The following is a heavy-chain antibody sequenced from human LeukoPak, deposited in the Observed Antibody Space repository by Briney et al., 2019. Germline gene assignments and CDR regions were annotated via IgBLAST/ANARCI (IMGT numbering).Heavy chain of an antibody. J-gene: IGHJ6*02. V-gene: IGHV3-48*04. CDR1: GFTFSDYT. Sequence: PGGSLRLSCAASGFTFSDYTMNWVRQAPGRGLEWISYINTGSSTIYYADSVKGRFTTSRDNAKNSLFLQMNSLRAEDTAVYYCARDYYDSRDGMDVWGQGTTVTVSS. D-gene: IGHD3-22*01. CDR3: ARDYYDSRDGMDV. CDR2: INTGSSTI.